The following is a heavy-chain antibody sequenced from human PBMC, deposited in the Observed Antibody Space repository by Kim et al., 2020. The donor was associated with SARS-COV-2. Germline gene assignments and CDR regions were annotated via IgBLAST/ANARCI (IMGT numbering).Heavy chain of an antibody. Sequence: SLKSRVTISVDTSKNQFSLKLSSVTAADTAVYYCARTYRASGSYHYGMDVWGQGTTVTVSS. D-gene: IGHD3-10*01. CDR3: ARTYRASGSYHYGMDV. V-gene: IGHV4-34*01. J-gene: IGHJ6*02.